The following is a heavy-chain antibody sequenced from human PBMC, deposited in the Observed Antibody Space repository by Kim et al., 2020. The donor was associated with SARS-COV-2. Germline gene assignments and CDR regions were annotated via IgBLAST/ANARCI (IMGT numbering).Heavy chain of an antibody. J-gene: IGHJ4*01. CDR2: VNADNDKT. CDR1: GYTFNSYP. Sequence: ASVKVSCKASGYTFNSYPIHWLRQAPGQRLEWMGWVNADNDKTKYSQKFQGRVTITRDTSVNTAYMDLSSLRSEDTAVYYCARDMNPTVYDYWGDGTRVT. V-gene: IGHV1-3*01. D-gene: IGHD4-4*01. CDR3: ARDMNPTVYDY.